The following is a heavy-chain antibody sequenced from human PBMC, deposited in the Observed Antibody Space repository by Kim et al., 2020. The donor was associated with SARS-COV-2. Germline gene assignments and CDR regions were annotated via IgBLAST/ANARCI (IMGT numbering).Heavy chain of an antibody. CDR2: MNPNSGNT. V-gene: IGHV1-8*01. CDR3: ARGHRGMVRGVITLDFYYYYYMDV. J-gene: IGHJ6*03. D-gene: IGHD3-10*01. Sequence: ASVKVSCKASGYTFTSYDINWVRQATGQGLEWMGWMNPNSGNTGYAQKFQGRVTMTRNTSISTAYMELSSLRSEDTAVYYCARGHRGMVRGVITLDFYYYYYMDVWGKGTTVTVSS. CDR1: GYTFTSYD.